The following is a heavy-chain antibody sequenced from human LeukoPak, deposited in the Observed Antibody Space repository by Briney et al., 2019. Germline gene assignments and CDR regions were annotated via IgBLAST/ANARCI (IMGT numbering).Heavy chain of an antibody. Sequence: PGGSLRLSCAASGFTFDDCAMHWVRQAPRKGLEWVSGISWNSGSIVYADSVKGRFTISRDNAKNSLYLQMNSLRAEDTALYYCAKGFYDSSGYYDNWGQGTLVTVSS. CDR1: GFTFDDCA. V-gene: IGHV3-9*01. CDR3: AKGFYDSSGYYDN. D-gene: IGHD3-22*01. J-gene: IGHJ4*02. CDR2: ISWNSGSI.